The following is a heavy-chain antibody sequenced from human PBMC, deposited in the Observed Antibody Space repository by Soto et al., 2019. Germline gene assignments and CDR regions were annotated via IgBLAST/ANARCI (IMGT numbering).Heavy chain of an antibody. CDR2: IYYSGST. CDR1: GCSISSISYY. V-gene: IGHV4-39*01. J-gene: IGHJ3*02. D-gene: IGHD3-22*01. Sequence: SATLSLTCTVPGCSISSISYYWGWIRQPPGKGLEWIGSIYYSGSTYYNPSLKSRVTISVDTSKNQFSLKLSSVTAADTAVYYCASGKGYYYDSSGYHDAFDIRGLGTMVT. CDR3: ASGKGYYYDSSGYHDAFDI.